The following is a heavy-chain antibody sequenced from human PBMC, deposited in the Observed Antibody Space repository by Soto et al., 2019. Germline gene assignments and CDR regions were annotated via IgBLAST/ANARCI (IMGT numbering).Heavy chain of an antibody. V-gene: IGHV1-18*01. Sequence: QVQLVQSGAEVKKPGDSVRVSCKASGYTFTNYGIGWVRQASGQGLEWMGWISANNGNTKYAQKLQGRVTMTTDASTSTAYMELRSLRSDDAAVYYCARDGYFDHWGQGTLVTVSS. CDR2: ISANNGNT. CDR3: ARDGYFDH. J-gene: IGHJ4*02. CDR1: GYTFTNYG.